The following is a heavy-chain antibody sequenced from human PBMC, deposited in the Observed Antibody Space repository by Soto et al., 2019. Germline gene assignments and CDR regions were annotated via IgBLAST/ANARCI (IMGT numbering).Heavy chain of an antibody. CDR3: ARPLQLAVSGFDP. J-gene: IGHJ5*02. D-gene: IGHD3-3*02. CDR2: IHYRANS. Sequence: LSLPCAVSGDSISTSSYYWAWIRQPPGKGLEWIGSIHYRANSYYSPSLKSRITISVDTSKNQISLRLSSVTAADTAVYYCARPLQLAVSGFDPWGQGTLVTV. V-gene: IGHV4-39*01. CDR1: GDSISTSSYY.